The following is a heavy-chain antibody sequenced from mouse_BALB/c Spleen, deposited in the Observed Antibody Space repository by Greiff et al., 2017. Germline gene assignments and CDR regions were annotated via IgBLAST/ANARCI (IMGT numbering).Heavy chain of an antibody. V-gene: IGHV1S127*01. Sequence: QVQLQQSGAELVKPGASVKMSCKASGYTFTSYWMHWVKQRPGQGLEWIGVIDPSDSYTSYNQKFKGKATLAVDTSSRTAYMQLSSLTSEDSAVYDCTRSGTMMPNFDYWGQGTTLTVSS. J-gene: IGHJ2*01. CDR2: IDPSDSYT. CDR3: TRSGTMMPNFDY. CDR1: GYTFTSYW. D-gene: IGHD2-3*01.